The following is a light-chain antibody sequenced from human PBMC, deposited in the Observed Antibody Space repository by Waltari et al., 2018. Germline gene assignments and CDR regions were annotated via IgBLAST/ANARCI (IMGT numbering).Light chain of an antibody. J-gene: IGKJ4*01. V-gene: IGKV1-5*03. CDR2: KGS. CDR1: QSISSW. CDR3: QQYNSYPLT. Sequence: DIQMTQSPSTLSASVGDRVTITFRASQSISSWLAWYQQKPGKAPKLLLYKGSSLESGVPSRVSGIGSGTEFTLNISSLQPDDFSTYYCQQYNSYPLTFGGGTKVEIK.